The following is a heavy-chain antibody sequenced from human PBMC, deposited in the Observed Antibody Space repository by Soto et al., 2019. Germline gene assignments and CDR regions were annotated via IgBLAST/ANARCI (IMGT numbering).Heavy chain of an antibody. Sequence: QVQLVQSGAEVKKPGSSVKVSCKASGGTFSSYTISWVRQAPGQGLEWMGRIIPILGIANYAQKFQGRVTITADKSTSTAYMELSSLRSEDTAVYYCASTPIAVAGVGYWGQGTLVTVSS. CDR1: GGTFSSYT. V-gene: IGHV1-69*02. CDR2: IIPILGIA. J-gene: IGHJ4*02. D-gene: IGHD6-19*01. CDR3: ASTPIAVAGVGY.